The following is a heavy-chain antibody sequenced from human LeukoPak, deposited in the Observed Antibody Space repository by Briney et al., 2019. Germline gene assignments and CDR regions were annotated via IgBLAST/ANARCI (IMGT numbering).Heavy chain of an antibody. J-gene: IGHJ4*02. CDR2: IGNNGGGI. D-gene: IGHD7-27*01. V-gene: IGHV3-23*01. CDR1: GFTFSTYT. Sequence: GGSLRLSCAASGFTFSTYTMYWVRHPPGKRLEWVSIIGNNGGGIHYADSVKGRFTISRDNFKNALYLQMNSLRVEDTAVYYCAIGPNWGTHSWGQGVLVTVSS. CDR3: AIGPNWGTHS.